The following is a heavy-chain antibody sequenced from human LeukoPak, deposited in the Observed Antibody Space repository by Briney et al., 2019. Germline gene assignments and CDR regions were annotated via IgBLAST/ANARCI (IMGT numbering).Heavy chain of an antibody. J-gene: IGHJ3*02. CDR1: GYSFTSYW. D-gene: IGHD6-19*01. CDR2: IYPGDSDT. Sequence: KDGESLKISCKGSGYSFTSYWIGWVRQMPGKGLEWMGIIYPGDSDTRYSPSFQGQVTISADKSISTAYLQWSSLKASDTAMYYCARLGDSSGWKIHDAFDIWGQGTMVTVSS. V-gene: IGHV5-51*01. CDR3: ARLGDSSGWKIHDAFDI.